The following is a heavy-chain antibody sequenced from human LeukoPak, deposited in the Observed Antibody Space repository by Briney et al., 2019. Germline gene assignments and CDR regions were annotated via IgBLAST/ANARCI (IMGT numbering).Heavy chain of an antibody. CDR2: IRGSGSST. V-gene: IGHV3-23*01. CDR3: AKSRYSGSYFDY. D-gene: IGHD1-26*01. J-gene: IGHJ4*02. CDR1: GFTFSSFD. Sequence: GGSLRLSCAASGFTFSSFDMSWVRQAPGKGLEWVSSIRGSGSSTYYADSVKGRVTVSRDNHKNTLFLQMNSLRAEDTAVYFCAKSRYSGSYFDYGGQGTLVTVYS.